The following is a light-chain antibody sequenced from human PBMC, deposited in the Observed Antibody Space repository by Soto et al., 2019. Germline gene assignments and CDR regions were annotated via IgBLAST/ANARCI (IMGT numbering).Light chain of an antibody. V-gene: IGKV1-9*01. CDR3: QQYSHLIT. CDR2: AAS. CDR1: QGISSY. J-gene: IGKJ5*01. Sequence: IQFTQSPSSLSASVGDRVTITCRASQGISSYLAWYQQKPGKAPKLLIYAASTLQSGVPSRLSGSGSGTDFTFTISSLQPEDIATYYCQQYSHLITFGQGTRLEIK.